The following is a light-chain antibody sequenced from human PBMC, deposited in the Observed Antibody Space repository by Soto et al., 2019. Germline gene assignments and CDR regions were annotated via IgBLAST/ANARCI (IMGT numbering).Light chain of an antibody. Sequence: QSELTQLASGSGSRRQSITVSCTGTCSDVGSYNLVSWYQQHPGKAPKLMIYEVSKRPSGVSNRFSGSKSGNTASLTISGLQAEDEADYYCCSYAGSSTYVFGTGTKVTVL. CDR3: CSYAGSSTYV. J-gene: IGLJ1*01. CDR1: CSDVGSYNL. V-gene: IGLV2-23*02. CDR2: EVS.